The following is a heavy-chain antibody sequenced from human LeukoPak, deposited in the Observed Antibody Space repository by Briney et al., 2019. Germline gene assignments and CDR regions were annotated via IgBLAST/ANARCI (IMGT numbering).Heavy chain of an antibody. Sequence: GGSLRLSCAASGFTFTSSAMSWVRQVPGKGLEWVSTISGSDSSASYADSVKGRFTISRDSSENTLYLQMNSLRAEDTAVYYCAKDPYCTSLSCRYYFDYWGQGTLVTVSS. CDR1: GFTFTSSA. CDR2: ISGSDSSA. D-gene: IGHD2-2*01. CDR3: AKDPYCTSLSCRYYFDY. J-gene: IGHJ4*02. V-gene: IGHV3-23*01.